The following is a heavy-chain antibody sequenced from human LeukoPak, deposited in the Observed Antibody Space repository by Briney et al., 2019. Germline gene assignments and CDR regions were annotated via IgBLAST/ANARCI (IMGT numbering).Heavy chain of an antibody. Sequence: PSETLSLTCTVSGGSISSSSYYWGWIRQPPGKGLEWVGSIYYSGSTYYNPSLNSRVTISVDTSKNQFSLKLGSVTAADTAVYYCARLCYFWSDAYFDYWGQGTLVTVSS. V-gene: IGHV4-39*01. CDR1: GGSISSSSYY. J-gene: IGHJ4*02. D-gene: IGHD3-3*01. CDR2: IYYSGST. CDR3: ARLCYFWSDAYFDY.